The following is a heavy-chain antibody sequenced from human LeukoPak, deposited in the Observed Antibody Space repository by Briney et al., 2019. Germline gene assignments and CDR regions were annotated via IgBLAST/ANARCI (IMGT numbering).Heavy chain of an antibody. D-gene: IGHD6-19*01. J-gene: IGHJ4*02. CDR1: GGSITSHY. CDR3: ARHRTSGWGLDY. Sequence: SETLSLTCTVSGGSITSHYWNWIRQPPGKGLEWIAFIHYSWSTNYNPSLKSRVTISVDTSKNQFSLKVNSVTAADTAVYYCARHRTSGWGLDYWGQGTLVTVSS. V-gene: IGHV4-59*08. CDR2: IHYSWST.